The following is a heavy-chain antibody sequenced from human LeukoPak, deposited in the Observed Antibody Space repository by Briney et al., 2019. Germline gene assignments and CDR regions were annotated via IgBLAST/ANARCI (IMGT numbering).Heavy chain of an antibody. CDR3: AREHYYGSGSLRVDV. D-gene: IGHD3-10*01. CDR1: GYTFTSYA. Sequence: ASVKVSCKASGYTFTSYAMNWVRQAPGQGLEWMGWINPNSGGTNYAQKFQGRVTMTRDTSISTAYMELSRLRSDDTAVYYCAREHYYGSGSLRVDVWGKGTTVTVSS. V-gene: IGHV1-2*02. CDR2: INPNSGGT. J-gene: IGHJ6*04.